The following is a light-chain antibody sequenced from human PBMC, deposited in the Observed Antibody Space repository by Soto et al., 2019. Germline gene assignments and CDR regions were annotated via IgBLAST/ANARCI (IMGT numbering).Light chain of an antibody. Sequence: QSALTQPASVSGSPGQSITIFCTGTSSDIGIYNFVSWYQQHPGKAPKLMIYNVYSRPSGVSSRFSGSKSGNTASLTISWLQAEDEADYYCCSYAGSYTLVVFGGGTKVTVL. CDR1: SSDIGIYNF. V-gene: IGLV2-14*03. J-gene: IGLJ2*01. CDR3: CSYAGSYTLVV. CDR2: NVY.